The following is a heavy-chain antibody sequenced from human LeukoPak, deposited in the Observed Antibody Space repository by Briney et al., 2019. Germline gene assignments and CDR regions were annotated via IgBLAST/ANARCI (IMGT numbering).Heavy chain of an antibody. CDR3: ARRKIVVVPAALRRRHYYMDV. D-gene: IGHD2-2*01. Sequence: PSETLSLTCAVYGGSFSGYYWSWIRQPPGKGLEWIGEINHSGSTNYNPSLKSRVTISVDTSKNQFSLKLSSVTAADTAVYYCARRKIVVVPAALRRRHYYMDVWGKGTTVTVSS. CDR2: INHSGST. J-gene: IGHJ6*03. V-gene: IGHV4-34*01. CDR1: GGSFSGYY.